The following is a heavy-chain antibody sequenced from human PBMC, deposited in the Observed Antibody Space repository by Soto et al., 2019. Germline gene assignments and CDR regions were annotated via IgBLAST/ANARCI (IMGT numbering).Heavy chain of an antibody. CDR1: GFTFSDYY. J-gene: IGHJ3*02. D-gene: IGHD1-1*01. V-gene: IGHV3-11*01. CDR2: ISSSGSTI. Sequence: QVQLVESGGGLVKPGGSLRLSCAASGFTFSDYYMSWIRQAPGKGLEWVSYISSSGSTINYAASVKGLFTISRENARDSLYLQMNSLRVDDTAVYYCARGHDRGRVSRPGTTFDIWGQGTMVTVSS. CDR3: ARGHDRGRVSRPGTTFDI.